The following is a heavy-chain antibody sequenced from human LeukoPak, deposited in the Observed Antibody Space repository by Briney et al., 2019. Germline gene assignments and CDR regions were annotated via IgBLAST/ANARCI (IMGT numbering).Heavy chain of an antibody. CDR1: GFTFSNYG. V-gene: IGHV3-23*01. Sequence: GGSLRLSCAASGFTFSNYGLSWVRQAPGKGLEWVSGITGSGGSTYYADSVKGRFTISRDNSKNTLYLQMNSLRAEDTAVYYCAKAGTLGIAAAGRIDWGQGTLVTVSS. D-gene: IGHD6-13*01. J-gene: IGHJ4*02. CDR3: AKAGTLGIAAAGRID. CDR2: ITGSGGST.